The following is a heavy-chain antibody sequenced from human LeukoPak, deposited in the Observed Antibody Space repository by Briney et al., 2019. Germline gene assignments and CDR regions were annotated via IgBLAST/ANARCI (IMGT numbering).Heavy chain of an antibody. V-gene: IGHV3-33*01. D-gene: IGHD3-22*01. J-gene: IGHJ4*02. CDR3: ARGVGYYDSSGTIDY. CDR2: VWCDGSKK. Sequence: GGSLRLSCAASGFTFSIYGMHWVRQAPGKGLEWVAIVWCDGSKKYSADSVKGRITISRDDSKNTLYLQMNSLRAEDTAVYYCARGVGYYDSSGTIDYWGQGTLVTVSS. CDR1: GFTFSIYG.